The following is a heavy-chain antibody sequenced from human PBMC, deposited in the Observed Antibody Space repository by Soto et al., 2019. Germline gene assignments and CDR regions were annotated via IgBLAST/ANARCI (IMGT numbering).Heavy chain of an antibody. J-gene: IGHJ5*02. D-gene: IGHD3-16*01. Sequence: GASVKVSCKVYGKTLSEVSIHWMRQAPGMGLQWMGGFEPEDGEIVHAQMFQGRVTMTEEASTDTVYMELNSLKSEDTAVYYCAKDGRVYNLNWFDPWGQGTLVTVSS. CDR1: GKTLSEVS. V-gene: IGHV1-24*01. CDR2: FEPEDGEI. CDR3: AKDGRVYNLNWFDP.